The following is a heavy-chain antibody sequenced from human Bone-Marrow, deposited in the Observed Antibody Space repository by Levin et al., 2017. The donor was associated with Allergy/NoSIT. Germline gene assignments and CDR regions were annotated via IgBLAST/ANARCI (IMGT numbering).Heavy chain of an antibody. CDR2: IIPILGIA. V-gene: IGHV1-69*02. Sequence: WASVKVSCKASGGTFSSYTISWVRQAPGQGLEWMGRIIPILGIANYAQKFQGRVTITADKSTSTAYMELSSLRSEDTAVYYCARGAYDSSGYVSAEYFQHWGQGTLVTVSS. J-gene: IGHJ1*01. D-gene: IGHD3-22*01. CDR3: ARGAYDSSGYVSAEYFQH. CDR1: GGTFSSYT.